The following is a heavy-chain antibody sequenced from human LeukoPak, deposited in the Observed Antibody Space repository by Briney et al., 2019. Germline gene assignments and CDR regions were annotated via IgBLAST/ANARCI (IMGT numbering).Heavy chain of an antibody. V-gene: IGHV4-39*02. D-gene: IGHD2-2*01. CDR3: ARDPQRYCSSTSCHRGFDP. CDR2: IYYSGSS. CDR1: GGSISSSSSY. Sequence: SETLSLTCSVSGGSISSSSSYWGWIRQPPGKGLEWIGSIYYSGSSFDNPALKSRVTISVDTSKNQFSLKLSSVTAADTAVYYCARDPQRYCSSTSCHRGFDPWGQGTLVTVSS. J-gene: IGHJ5*02.